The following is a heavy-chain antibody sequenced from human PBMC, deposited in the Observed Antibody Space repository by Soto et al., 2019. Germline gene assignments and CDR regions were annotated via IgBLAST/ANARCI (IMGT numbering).Heavy chain of an antibody. CDR1: GFTFSSYG. Sequence: GGSLRLSCAASGFTFSSYGMHWVRQAPGKGLEWVAVISYDGSNKYYADSVKGRFTISRDNSKNTLYLQMNSLRAEDTAVYYCAKELTYYRPSYGMDVWGQGTTVTVSS. CDR2: ISYDGSNK. CDR3: AKELTYYRPSYGMDV. J-gene: IGHJ6*02. D-gene: IGHD1-26*01. V-gene: IGHV3-30*18.